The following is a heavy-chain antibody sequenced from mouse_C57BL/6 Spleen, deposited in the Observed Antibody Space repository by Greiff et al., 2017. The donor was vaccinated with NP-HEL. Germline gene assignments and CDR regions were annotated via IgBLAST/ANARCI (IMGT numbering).Heavy chain of an antibody. V-gene: IGHV1-26*01. CDR2: INPNNGGT. Sequence: VQLQQSGPELVKPGASVKISCKASGYTFTDYYMNWVKQSHGKSLEWIGDINPNNGGTSYNQKFKGKTTLTVDKSSSTAYMELRSLTSEDSAVYYCASPSSLYAMDYWGQGTSVTVSS. CDR1: GYTFTDYY. CDR3: ASPSSLYAMDY. D-gene: IGHD1-1*01. J-gene: IGHJ4*01.